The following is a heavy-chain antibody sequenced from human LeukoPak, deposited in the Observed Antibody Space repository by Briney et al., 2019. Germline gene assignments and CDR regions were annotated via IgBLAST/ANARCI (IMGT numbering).Heavy chain of an antibody. CDR3: ARDFAYVTVESGRSFEI. V-gene: IGHV4-59*01. CDR1: GGSISSYY. J-gene: IGHJ3*02. CDR2: IYYSGST. Sequence: SETLSLTCTVSGGSISSYYWSWIRQPPGKGLEWIGYIYYSGSTNYNPSLKSRVTISVDTSKNQFSLKLSSVTAADPAVYYCARDFAYVTVESGRSFEIWGQGTMVTVSS. D-gene: IGHD4-23*01.